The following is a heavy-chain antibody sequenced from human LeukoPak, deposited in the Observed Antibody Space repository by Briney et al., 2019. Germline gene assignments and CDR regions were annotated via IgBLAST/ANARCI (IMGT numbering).Heavy chain of an antibody. Sequence: PGGSLRLSSAASRFTFCGFTMNRGCPGPGKGLEGGSSISSSSSYIYYADSLKRRSTTSRSTAKSSLYRQTNSLRAEDTAVYYCARAGYCSGGSCYRYFDYGGQGTLVTVSS. D-gene: IGHD2-15*01. J-gene: IGHJ4*02. CDR1: RFTFCGFT. V-gene: IGHV3-21*01. CDR3: ARAGYCSGGSCYRYFDY. CDR2: ISSSSSYI.